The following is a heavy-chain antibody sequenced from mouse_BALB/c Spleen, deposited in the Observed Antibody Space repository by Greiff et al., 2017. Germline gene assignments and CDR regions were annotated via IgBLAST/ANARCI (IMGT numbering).Heavy chain of an antibody. J-gene: IGHJ1*01. CDR3: AKHYYGSSHWYFDV. V-gene: IGHV2-6-5*01. D-gene: IGHD1-1*01. Sequence: VQGVESGPGLVAPSQSLSITCTVSGFSLTDYGVSWIRQPPGKGLEWLGVIWGGGSTYYNSALKSRLSISKDNSKSQVFLKMNSLQTDDTAMYYCAKHYYGSSHWYFDVWGAGTTVTVSS. CDR1: GFSLTDYG. CDR2: IWGGGST.